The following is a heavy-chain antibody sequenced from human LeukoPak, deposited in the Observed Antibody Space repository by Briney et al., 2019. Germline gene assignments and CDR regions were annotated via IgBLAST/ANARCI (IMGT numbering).Heavy chain of an antibody. Sequence: GGSLRLSCAVSGFTFDIFEMNWVRQAPGKGLEWVSYISTSCNTIHYADSVKGRFTISRDNAKNSLYLQMNSLRAEDTAVYYCARAEGDYYDSSGYPDWGQGTLVTVSS. CDR2: ISTSCNTI. CDR3: ARAEGDYYDSSGYPD. V-gene: IGHV3-48*03. J-gene: IGHJ4*02. D-gene: IGHD3-22*01. CDR1: GFTFDIFE.